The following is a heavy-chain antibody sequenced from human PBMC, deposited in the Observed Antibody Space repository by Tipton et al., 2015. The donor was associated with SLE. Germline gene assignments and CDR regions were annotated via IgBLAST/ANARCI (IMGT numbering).Heavy chain of an antibody. V-gene: IGHV1-69*01. CDR1: GGTFSSYA. D-gene: IGHD3-3*01. Sequence: QLVQSGPEVKKPGSSVKVSCKASGGTFSSYAISWVRQAPGQGLEWMGGIIPIFGTANYAQKFRGRVTITADESTSTAHMELSSLGSEDTAVYYCARAEGVLRFLEGCFDYWGQGTLVTVSS. J-gene: IGHJ4*02. CDR2: IIPIFGTA. CDR3: ARAEGVLRFLEGCFDY.